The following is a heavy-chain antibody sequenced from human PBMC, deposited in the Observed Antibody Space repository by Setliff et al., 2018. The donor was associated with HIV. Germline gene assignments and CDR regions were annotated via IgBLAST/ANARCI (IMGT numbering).Heavy chain of an antibody. CDR2: INHSGST. D-gene: IGHD3-22*01. CDR1: GGSIKSGYY. Sequence: SETLSLTCTVSGGSIKSGYYWSWIRQPPGKGLEWIGEINHSGSTNYNPSLKSRVTISVDTSENQFSLRLNSVTSADTAVYYCARYRYYYDSSGYGRWFDPWGQGTLVTVSS. CDR3: ARYRYYYDSSGYGRWFDP. J-gene: IGHJ5*02. V-gene: IGHV4-34*01.